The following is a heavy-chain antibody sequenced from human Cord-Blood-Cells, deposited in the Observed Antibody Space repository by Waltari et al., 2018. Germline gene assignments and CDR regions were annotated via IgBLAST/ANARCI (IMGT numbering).Heavy chain of an antibody. Sequence: QLQLQESGPGLVKPSETLSLTCTVSGGSISSSSYYWGWIRQPPGKGLEWIGSIYYSGSTYYNPSLKGRVTISVDTSKNQFSLKLSSVTAADTAVYYCARHADGYCSGGSCYYFDYWGQGTLVTVSS. CDR1: GGSISSSSYY. D-gene: IGHD2-15*01. CDR2: IYYSGST. J-gene: IGHJ4*02. V-gene: IGHV4-39*01. CDR3: ARHADGYCSGGSCYYFDY.